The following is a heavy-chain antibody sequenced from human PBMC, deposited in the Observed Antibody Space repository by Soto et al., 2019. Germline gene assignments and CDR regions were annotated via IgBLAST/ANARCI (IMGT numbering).Heavy chain of an antibody. CDR1: YGSISSSSYY. CDR3: ARRDYYDSSGYPRAFDT. CDR2: IYYSGST. Sequence: PSETLSLTCPVSYGSISSSSYYLGFIHQPPLKGLEWIGSIYYSGSTYYNPSLKSRVTISVDTSKNQFSLKLSSVTAADTAVYYCARRDYYDSSGYPRAFDTWGQGTLVTVSS. V-gene: IGHV4-39*01. J-gene: IGHJ4*02. D-gene: IGHD3-22*01.